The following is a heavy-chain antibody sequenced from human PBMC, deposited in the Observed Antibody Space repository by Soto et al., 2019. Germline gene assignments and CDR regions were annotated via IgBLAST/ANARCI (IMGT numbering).Heavy chain of an antibody. CDR1: GFTFSSYS. CDR3: ARDPPKGFWSGYYQTYYYGMDV. J-gene: IGHJ6*02. Sequence: GGSLRLSCAASGFTFSSYSMNWVRQAPGKGLEWVSSISSSSSYIYYADSVKGRFTISRDNAKNSLYLQMNSLKAEDTAVYYCARDPPKGFWSGYYQTYYYGMDVWGQGTTVTVSS. V-gene: IGHV3-21*01. D-gene: IGHD3-3*01. CDR2: ISSSSSYI.